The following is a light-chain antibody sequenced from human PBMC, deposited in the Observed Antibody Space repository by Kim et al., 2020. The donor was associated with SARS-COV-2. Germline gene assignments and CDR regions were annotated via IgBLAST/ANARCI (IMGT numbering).Light chain of an antibody. Sequence: DIQMTQSPSTLSASVGDKITITCRASQNVNIWLAWYQQRPGKAPKLLIFKASTLEGGVPSRFSGSGSGTEFTLTITGLQPDDAATYFCQQNNNRWTFGQGTKVDIK. CDR3: QQNNNRWT. J-gene: IGKJ1*01. V-gene: IGKV1-5*03. CDR1: QNVNIW. CDR2: KAS.